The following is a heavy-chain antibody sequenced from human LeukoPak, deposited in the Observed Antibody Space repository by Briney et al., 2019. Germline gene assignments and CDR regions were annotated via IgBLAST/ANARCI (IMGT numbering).Heavy chain of an antibody. CDR2: ISWNSGSI. Sequence: GGSLRLSCAASGFTFDDYAMHWVRQARGKGLAWVSGISWNSGSIGYADSVKGRFTISRDNAKNSLYLQMNSLRAEDTALYYCAADPSGWYVFDYRGQGTLVTVSS. D-gene: IGHD6-19*01. CDR1: GFTFDDYA. J-gene: IGHJ4*02. V-gene: IGHV3-9*01. CDR3: AADPSGWYVFDY.